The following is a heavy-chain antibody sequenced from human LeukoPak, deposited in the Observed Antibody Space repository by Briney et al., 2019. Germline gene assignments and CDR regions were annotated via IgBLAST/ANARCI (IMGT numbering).Heavy chain of an antibody. CDR1: GYTLTELS. J-gene: IGHJ4*02. V-gene: IGHV1-24*01. D-gene: IGHD6-13*01. CDR3: ASGGIAAAHTGY. CDR2: FDPEDGET. Sequence: ASVKVSCKVSGYTLTELSMHWVRQAPGKGLEWMGGFDPEDGETIYAQKFQGRVTMTEDTSTDTAYMELSRLRSDDTAVYYCASGGIAAAHTGYWGQGTLVTVSS.